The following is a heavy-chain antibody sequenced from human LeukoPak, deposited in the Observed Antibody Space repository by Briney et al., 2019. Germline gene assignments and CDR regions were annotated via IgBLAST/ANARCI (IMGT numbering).Heavy chain of an antibody. CDR3: VRVTYYDASGYYRPFDK. D-gene: IGHD3-22*01. J-gene: IGHJ4*02. Sequence: IKQDGNEKNFVDSVKGRFPISRDNANNSLFLQMNSLRAEDTAMYYCVRVTYYDASGYYRPFDKWGQGTLVTVSS. CDR2: IKQDGNEK. V-gene: IGHV3-7*01.